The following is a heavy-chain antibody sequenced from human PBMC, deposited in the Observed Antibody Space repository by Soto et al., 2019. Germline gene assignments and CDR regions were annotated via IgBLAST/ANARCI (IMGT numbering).Heavy chain of an antibody. CDR1: GTTFSNFA. V-gene: IGHV1-8*02. CDR2: MSPKTANT. CDR3: TGGPPNWGFDS. Sequence: PSVKVSCKASGTTFSNFAIGWVRPTAGQGLEWMGWMSPKTANTGYAQKFQDRVTMTRSTSISTAYMELSSLTSEDTAVYYCTGGPPNWGFDSWGQGTPVTVSS. J-gene: IGHJ5*01. D-gene: IGHD7-27*01.